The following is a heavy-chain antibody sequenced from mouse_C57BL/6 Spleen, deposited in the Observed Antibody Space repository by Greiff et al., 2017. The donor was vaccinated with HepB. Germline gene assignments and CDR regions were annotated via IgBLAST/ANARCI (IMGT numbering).Heavy chain of an antibody. CDR3: ASEGRITTGPFAD. Sequence: QVQLQQSGAELARPGASVKLSCKASGYTFTSYGISWVKQRTGQGLEWIGEIYPRSGNTYYNEKFKGKATLTADKSSSTAYMELRSLTSEDSAVYFCASEGRITTGPFADWGQGTLVTVSA. CDR1: GYTFTSYG. CDR2: IYPRSGNT. J-gene: IGHJ3*01. D-gene: IGHD1-1*01. V-gene: IGHV1-81*01.